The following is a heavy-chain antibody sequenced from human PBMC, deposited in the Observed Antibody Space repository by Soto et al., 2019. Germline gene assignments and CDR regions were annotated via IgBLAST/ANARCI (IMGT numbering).Heavy chain of an antibody. Sequence: QVQLQESGPGLVKPSQTLSLTCTVSGGSISSGGYYWSWIRQHPGKGLEWIGYIYYSGSTYYNPSLKSRVTISVDTSKNQFSLKLSSVTAADTAVYYCARGGITMVRGAYYYYGMDVWGQGTTVTVSS. CDR3: ARGGITMVRGAYYYYGMDV. J-gene: IGHJ6*02. CDR2: IYYSGST. CDR1: GGSISSGGYY. D-gene: IGHD3-10*01. V-gene: IGHV4-31*03.